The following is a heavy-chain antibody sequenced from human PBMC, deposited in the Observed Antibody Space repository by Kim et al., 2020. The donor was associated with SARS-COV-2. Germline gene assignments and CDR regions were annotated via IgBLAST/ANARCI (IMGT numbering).Heavy chain of an antibody. D-gene: IGHD6-13*01. CDR3: ARVVGIAAAAWGWFDP. CDR2: IYYSGST. V-gene: IGHV4-61*01. J-gene: IGHJ5*02. CDR1: GGSVSSGSYY. Sequence: SETLSLTCTVSGGSVSSGSYYWSWIRQPPGKGLEWIGYIYYSGSTNYNPSLKSRVTISVDTSKNQFSLKLSSVTAADTAVYYCARVVGIAAAAWGWFDP.